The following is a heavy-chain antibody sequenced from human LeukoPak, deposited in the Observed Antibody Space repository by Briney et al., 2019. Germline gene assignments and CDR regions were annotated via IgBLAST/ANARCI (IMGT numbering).Heavy chain of an antibody. CDR1: GFTFSSYE. CDR3: AVFDWLPGFDY. Sequence: GGSLGLSCAASGFTFSSYEMNWVRQAPGKGLEWVAFIRYDGSNKYYADSVKGRFTISRDNSKNTLYLQMNSLRAEDTAVYYCAVFDWLPGFDYWGQGTLVTVSS. V-gene: IGHV3-30*02. J-gene: IGHJ4*02. D-gene: IGHD3-9*01. CDR2: IRYDGSNK.